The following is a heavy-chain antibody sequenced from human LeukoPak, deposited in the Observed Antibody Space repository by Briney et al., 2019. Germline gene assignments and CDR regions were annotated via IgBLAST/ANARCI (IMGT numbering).Heavy chain of an antibody. CDR3: ARDASPGYFDL. Sequence: PGGSLRLSCAVSGFTFSSYWMHWVRQSPGKGLAWVSRITSDGSATDYADSVKGRFTVSRDNAKNTPFLHMDSLRVEDTAVYYCARDASPGYFDLWGRGTLVTVSS. J-gene: IGHJ2*01. CDR1: GFTFSSYW. V-gene: IGHV3-74*01. CDR2: ITSDGSAT.